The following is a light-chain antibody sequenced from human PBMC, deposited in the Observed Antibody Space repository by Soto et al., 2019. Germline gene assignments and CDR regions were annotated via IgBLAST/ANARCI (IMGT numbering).Light chain of an antibody. Sequence: DIQLTQSPSFLSASVGDRVTITCRASQGISNYLSWYQQKPGKAPKLLIYAASTLQSGVPSRFSGSGSGTGFTLTISSRQVSDFATVYCQPFNYYPYTFGQGTNLEI. V-gene: IGKV1-9*01. J-gene: IGKJ2*01. CDR2: AAS. CDR1: QGISNY. CDR3: QPFNYYPYT.